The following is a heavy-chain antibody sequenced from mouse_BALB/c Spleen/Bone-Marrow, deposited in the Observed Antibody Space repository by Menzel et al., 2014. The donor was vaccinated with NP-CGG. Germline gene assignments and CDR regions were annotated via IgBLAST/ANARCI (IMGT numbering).Heavy chain of an antibody. D-gene: IGHD2-2*01. J-gene: IGHJ1*01. Sequence: QVQLQQSGAELVRPGASVKLXCRASDYSFTSYWVNWVKQRPGQGLEWIGMIHPSDSETRLNQKFKDKATLTVDKSSSTAYMQLSSPTSEDSAVYYCARGGYDGWYFDVWGAGTTVTVSS. CDR2: IHPSDSET. V-gene: IGHV1-74*01. CDR1: DYSFTSYW. CDR3: ARGGYDGWYFDV.